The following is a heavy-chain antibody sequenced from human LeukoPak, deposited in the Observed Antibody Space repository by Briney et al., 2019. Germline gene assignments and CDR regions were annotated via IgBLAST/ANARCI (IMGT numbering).Heavy chain of an antibody. V-gene: IGHV4-34*01. CDR3: ARARGSGSSGYWYFDL. Sequence: PSETLSLTCAVYGGSFSGYYWSWIRQPPGKGLEWIGEINHSGSTNYNPSLKSRVTISVDTSKNQFSLKLSSVTAADTAVYYCARARGSGSSGYWYFDLWGRGTLVTVSS. CDR2: INHSGST. CDR1: GGSFSGYY. D-gene: IGHD3-10*01. J-gene: IGHJ2*01.